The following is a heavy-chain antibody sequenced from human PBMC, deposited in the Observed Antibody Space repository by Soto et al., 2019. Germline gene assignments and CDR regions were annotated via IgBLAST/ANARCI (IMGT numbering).Heavy chain of an antibody. CDR1: GFTFSSYW. CDR3: AREVPAAPSRGPYYYGMDV. V-gene: IGHV3-7*01. Sequence: GGSLRLSCAASGFTFSSYWMSWVRQAPGKGLEWVANIKHDGSDKYYLGSVKGRFTISRDNAKNSLYLQMNSLRDEDTAVYACAREVPAAPSRGPYYYGMDVWGHGTTVTISS. D-gene: IGHD2-2*01. J-gene: IGHJ6*02. CDR2: IKHDGSDK.